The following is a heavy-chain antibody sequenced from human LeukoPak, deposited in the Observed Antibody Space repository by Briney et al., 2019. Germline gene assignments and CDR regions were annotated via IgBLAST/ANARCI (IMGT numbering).Heavy chain of an antibody. Sequence: SETLSLTCTVSGGSISSSSYYWGWIRQPPGKGLEWIGSIHYSGSTNYHPSLKSRVTMSVDTSKNQFSLKLSSVTAADTAVYYCAKHESLIAFDMWGQGTMVTVSS. CDR1: GGSISSSSYY. CDR2: IHYSGST. CDR3: AKHESLIAFDM. V-gene: IGHV4-39*01. J-gene: IGHJ3*02.